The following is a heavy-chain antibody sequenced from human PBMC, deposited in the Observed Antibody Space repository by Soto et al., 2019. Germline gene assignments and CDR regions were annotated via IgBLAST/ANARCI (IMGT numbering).Heavy chain of an antibody. V-gene: IGHV4-59*08. CDR1: GGSVSSYY. J-gene: IGHJ6*02. Sequence: SGTLWLTCTVGGGSVSSYYWSWIRKPPGKGLEWIGYIYYSGSTNYNPSLKSRVTISVDTSKNQFSLKLSSVTAADTAVYYCGRQPGHCGSTTCFGYYSVDVWGQGTTVTVSS. CDR3: GRQPGHCGSTTCFGYYSVDV. D-gene: IGHD2-2*01. CDR2: IYYSGST.